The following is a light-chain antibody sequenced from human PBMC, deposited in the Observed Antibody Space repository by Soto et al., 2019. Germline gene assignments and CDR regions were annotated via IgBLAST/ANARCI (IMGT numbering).Light chain of an antibody. CDR1: QSVSSS. V-gene: IGKV1-5*01. Sequence: DIQMTQSPSTLSAFVGDRVTITCRASQSVSSSLAWYQQKPGKAPKLLIYDASTLESGVPSRFSGSGYGTEFTLTINSLQPGDVAPYYDQQYESFSPYTFGQGTRLEI. CDR2: DAS. J-gene: IGKJ2*01. CDR3: QQYESFSPYT.